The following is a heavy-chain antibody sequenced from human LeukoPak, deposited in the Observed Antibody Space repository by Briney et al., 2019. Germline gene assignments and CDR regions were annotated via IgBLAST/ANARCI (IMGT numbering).Heavy chain of an antibody. CDR2: IKQDGSEK. Sequence: GGSPRLSFSASGFTFISYWMSWVRQAPGNGLEWVANIKQDGSEKYYLDSVKGRFNISRDNEKNSLYLQMNSLRAEDTALYYCASGRQLGYWGQGTMVTVSS. CDR3: ASGRQLGY. J-gene: IGHJ4*02. CDR1: GFTFISYW. D-gene: IGHD3-16*01. V-gene: IGHV3-7*01.